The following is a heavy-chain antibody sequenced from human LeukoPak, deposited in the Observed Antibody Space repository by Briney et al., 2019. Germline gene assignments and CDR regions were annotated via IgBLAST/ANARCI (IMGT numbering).Heavy chain of an antibody. D-gene: IGHD3-10*01. CDR3: AKGVDIWFGEYNWFDP. CDR1: GGTFSSYA. J-gene: IGHJ5*02. CDR2: IIPIFGTA. V-gene: IGHV1-69*13. Sequence: SVKVSCKASGGTFSSYAISWVRQAPGQGLEWMGGIIPIFGTANYAQKFQGRVTITADESTSTAYMELSSLRSEDTAVYYCAKGVDIWFGEYNWFDPWGQGTLVTVSS.